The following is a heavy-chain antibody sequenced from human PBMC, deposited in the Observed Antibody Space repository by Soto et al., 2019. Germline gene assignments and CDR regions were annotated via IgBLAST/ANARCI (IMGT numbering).Heavy chain of an antibody. CDR2: IWFDGSKE. D-gene: IGHD2-21*02. CDR3: ARDRSDTVSHAGWFDP. J-gene: IGHJ5*02. CDR1: GFIFTNHG. V-gene: IGHV3-33*01. Sequence: QVQLVESGGGVVQPWRSLRLSGATSGFIFTNHGWHWVRQAPGKGMEWVSMIWFDGSKEYYADSVKSRSTISRDDSTNTFYLEMNRLRPEDTAVYYCARDRSDTVSHAGWFDPWGPGTLVTVSS.